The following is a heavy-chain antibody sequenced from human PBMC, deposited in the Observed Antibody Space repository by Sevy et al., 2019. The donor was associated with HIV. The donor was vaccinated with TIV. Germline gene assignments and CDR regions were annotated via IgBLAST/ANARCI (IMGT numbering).Heavy chain of an antibody. Sequence: GGSLRLSCAASGFTFSSYGMHWVRQAPGKGLEWVAVISYDGSNKYYADSVKGRFTISRDNSKNTLYLQMNSLRAEDTAGYYCAKDHGWPGDYSNYAFGYWGQGTLVTVSS. D-gene: IGHD4-4*01. J-gene: IGHJ4*02. CDR2: ISYDGSNK. CDR1: GFTFSSYG. V-gene: IGHV3-30*18. CDR3: AKDHGWPGDYSNYAFGY.